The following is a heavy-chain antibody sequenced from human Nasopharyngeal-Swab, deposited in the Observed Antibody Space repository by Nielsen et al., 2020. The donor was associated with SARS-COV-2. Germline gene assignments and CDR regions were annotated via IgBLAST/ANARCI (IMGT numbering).Heavy chain of an antibody. J-gene: IGHJ4*02. V-gene: IGHV3-30*18. D-gene: IGHD5-24*01. CDR2: VSYDGTNR. CDR1: GFTFSTYD. CDR3: AKTPGGGNNYFDY. Sequence: GESLKISCAASGFTFSTYDMHWVRQTPGKGLEWVAVVSYDGTNRNYADSVKGRFTISRDNSKDRLYLQMNSLRAEDTAVYYCAKTPGGGNNYFDYWGQGTLVTVSS.